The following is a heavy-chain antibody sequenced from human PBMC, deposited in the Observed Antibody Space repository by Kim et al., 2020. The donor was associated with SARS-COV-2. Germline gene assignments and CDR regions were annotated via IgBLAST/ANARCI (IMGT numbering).Heavy chain of an antibody. CDR2: RGST. J-gene: IGHJ4*02. Sequence: RGSTNYNPSLKSRVTISVDTSKNQFSLKLSSVTAADTAVYYCARERPRDYWGQGTLVTVSS. CDR3: ARERPRDY. V-gene: IGHV4-34*01.